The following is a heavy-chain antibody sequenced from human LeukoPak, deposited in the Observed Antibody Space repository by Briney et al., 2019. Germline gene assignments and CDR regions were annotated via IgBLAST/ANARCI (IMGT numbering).Heavy chain of an antibody. V-gene: IGHV3-30-3*01. CDR1: GLSFSRQA. Sequence: PGGSLRLSCAASGLSFSRQAMHWVRQAPGKGLEWVAVISQDGTKRHYTDSVKGRFTISRDNSRNTLYLEINSLRAGDTAVYYCVREPGPGYFDYWGRGTLVTVSS. CDR2: ISQDGTKR. J-gene: IGHJ4*02. D-gene: IGHD2-15*01. CDR3: VREPGPGYFDY.